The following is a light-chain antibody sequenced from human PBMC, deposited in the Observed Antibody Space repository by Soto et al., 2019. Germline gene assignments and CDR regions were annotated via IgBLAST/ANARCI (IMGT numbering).Light chain of an antibody. J-gene: IGKJ1*01. CDR3: QQYGSSPPWT. CDR2: WAS. Sequence: DIVMTQSPDSLAVSLGERATINCKSSQSVLYSPNNKNYLAWYQHKPGQPPKMLIYWASIRESGVPDRFSGSGSGTDFTLTISSLQSEDFAVYYCQQYGSSPPWTFGQGTKVEIK. CDR1: QSVLYSPNNKNY. V-gene: IGKV4-1*01.